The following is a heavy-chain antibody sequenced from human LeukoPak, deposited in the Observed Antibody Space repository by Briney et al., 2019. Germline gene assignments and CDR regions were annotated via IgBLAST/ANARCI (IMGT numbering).Heavy chain of an antibody. CDR3: ARGAPHFIVVVIAPFDY. J-gene: IGHJ4*02. CDR2: ITSSSSYI. V-gene: IGHV3-21*01. Sequence: PGGSLRLSCAASGFTFSSYSMNWARQAPGKGLECVSSITSSSSYIYYADSVKGRFTISRDNAKNSLYLQMNSLRAEDTAVYYCARGAPHFIVVVIAPFDYWGQGTLVTVSS. D-gene: IGHD2-21*01. CDR1: GFTFSSYS.